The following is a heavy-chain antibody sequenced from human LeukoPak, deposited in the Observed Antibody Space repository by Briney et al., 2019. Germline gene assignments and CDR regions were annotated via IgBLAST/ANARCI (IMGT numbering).Heavy chain of an antibody. CDR3: ARSGITMVRGVITYNWFDP. CDR2: ISAYNGNT. CDR1: GYTFTSYG. V-gene: IGHV1-18*01. Sequence: ASVKVSCKASGYTFTSYGISWVRQAPGQGLEWMGWISAYNGNTNYAQKLQGRVTMTTDTSTSTAYMELRSLRSEDTAVYYCARSGITMVRGVITYNWFDPWGQGTLVTVSS. J-gene: IGHJ5*02. D-gene: IGHD3-10*01.